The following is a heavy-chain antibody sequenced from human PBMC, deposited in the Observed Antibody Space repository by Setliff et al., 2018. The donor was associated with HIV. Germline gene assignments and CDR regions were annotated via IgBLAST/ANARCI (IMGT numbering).Heavy chain of an antibody. Sequence: SETLSLTCSVSGGSMSPYYWSWIRQPAGKGLEWIGRLYPSGSTIYNPSLRSRVTLSVDTSKNQLSLSLTSVPAADTAVYYCARVRLTMIMMVDYFDQWGQGTLVTVSS. CDR2: LYPSGST. D-gene: IGHD3-22*01. V-gene: IGHV4-4*07. CDR1: GGSMSPYY. CDR3: ARVRLTMIMMVDYFDQ. J-gene: IGHJ4*02.